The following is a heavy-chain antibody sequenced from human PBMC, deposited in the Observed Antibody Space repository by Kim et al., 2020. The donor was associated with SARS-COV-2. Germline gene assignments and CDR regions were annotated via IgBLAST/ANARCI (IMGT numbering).Heavy chain of an antibody. Sequence: SETLSLTCAVYGGSFSGYYWSWIRQPPGKGLEWIGEINHSGSTNYNPSLKSRVTISVDTSKNQFSLKLSSVTAADTAVYYCARAAGRLFMVRGDVLWDWGQGTLVTVSS. D-gene: IGHD3-10*01. CDR3: ARAAGRLFMVRGDVLWD. V-gene: IGHV4-34*01. CDR1: GGSFSGYY. CDR2: INHSGST. J-gene: IGHJ4*02.